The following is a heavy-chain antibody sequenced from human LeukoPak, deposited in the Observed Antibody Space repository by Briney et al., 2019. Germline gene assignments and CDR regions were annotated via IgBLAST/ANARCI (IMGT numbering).Heavy chain of an antibody. Sequence: GRSLRLSCAASGSTFSSDWMSWLRQAPGKGLEWVANIKQDGSEKYYVDSVKGRFTISRDNAKSSLYLQMNSLRDEDTAVYHCARDRRGYSFFWGRGTLVTVSS. D-gene: IGHD5-18*01. J-gene: IGHJ4*02. V-gene: IGHV3-7*01. CDR1: GSTFSSDW. CDR2: IKQDGSEK. CDR3: ARDRRGYSFF.